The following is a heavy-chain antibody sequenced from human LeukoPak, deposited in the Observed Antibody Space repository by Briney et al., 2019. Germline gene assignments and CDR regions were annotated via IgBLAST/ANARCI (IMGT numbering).Heavy chain of an antibody. Sequence: GGSLRLSCAASGLTFSSDAMSWVRQAPGKGLEWVSTISGSGDTTYSADSVRGRFTISRDNSKNTLCLQMNSLRAEDTAVYYCAKGRSGWGNFDYWGQGTLVTVSS. CDR2: ISGSGDTT. J-gene: IGHJ4*02. D-gene: IGHD6-19*01. V-gene: IGHV3-23*01. CDR3: AKGRSGWGNFDY. CDR1: GLTFSSDA.